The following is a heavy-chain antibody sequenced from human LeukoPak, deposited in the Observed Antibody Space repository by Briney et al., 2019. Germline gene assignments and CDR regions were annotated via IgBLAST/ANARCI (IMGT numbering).Heavy chain of an antibody. CDR1: GFTFDNYA. CDR2: IGGSGRTT. Sequence: GGSLRLSCAASGFTFDNYAMSWVRQAPGQGLEWVSSIGGSGRTTFYADSVKGRFTIARDNSRSTLSLQMDSLRVEDTAVYFCSRHNYDYVWESYRTLNAWGQGTLVTVSS. CDR3: SRHNYDYVWESYRTLNA. V-gene: IGHV3-23*01. J-gene: IGHJ4*02. D-gene: IGHD3-16*02.